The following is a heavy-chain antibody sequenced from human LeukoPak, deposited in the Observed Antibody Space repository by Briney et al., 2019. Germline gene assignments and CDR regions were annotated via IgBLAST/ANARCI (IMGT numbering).Heavy chain of an antibody. Sequence: SETLPLTCTVSGGSISSYYWSWIRQPPGKGLEWIGYIYYSGSTNYNPSLKSRVTISVDTSKNQFSLKLSSVTAADTAVYYCARDPNYYGSGSYGYGMDVWGQGTTVTVSS. V-gene: IGHV4-59*01. J-gene: IGHJ6*02. CDR2: IYYSGST. CDR3: ARDPNYYGSGSYGYGMDV. CDR1: GGSISSYY. D-gene: IGHD3-10*01.